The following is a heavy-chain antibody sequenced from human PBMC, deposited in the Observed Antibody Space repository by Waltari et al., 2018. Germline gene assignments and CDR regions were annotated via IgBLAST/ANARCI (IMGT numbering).Heavy chain of an antibody. D-gene: IGHD6-13*01. V-gene: IGHV3-48*03. CDR2: TRSTCDTI. Sequence: EVHLVESGGGLVQPGGSLRLSCAASGFTLRGYEMNWVRQAPGKGLEWISYTRSTCDTIYYADSVKGRFTISRDNAKNTLYLQMKRLRADDTALYYCARGIAADGGGGYWGQGILVTVSS. J-gene: IGHJ4*02. CDR3: ARGIAADGGGGY. CDR1: GFTLRGYE.